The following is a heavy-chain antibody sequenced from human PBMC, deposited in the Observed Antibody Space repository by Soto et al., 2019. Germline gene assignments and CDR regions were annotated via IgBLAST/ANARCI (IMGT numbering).Heavy chain of an antibody. CDR2: ISGSGGRT. Sequence: PGGSLRLSCVASGFTFSSYDMSWIRQAPGKGLEWVSAISGSGGRTDYPDSVKGRFTISRDNSKKTLYLQMNSLRAEDTAGYFCARRGNGNDYNFDYWGQGTLVTVSS. CDR1: GFTFSSYD. D-gene: IGHD4-4*01. CDR3: ARRGNGNDYNFDY. V-gene: IGHV3-23*01. J-gene: IGHJ4*02.